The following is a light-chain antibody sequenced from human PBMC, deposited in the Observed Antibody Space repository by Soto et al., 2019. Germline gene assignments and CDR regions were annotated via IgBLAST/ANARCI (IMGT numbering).Light chain of an antibody. CDR1: QSVSSSY. V-gene: IGKV3-20*01. CDR2: GAS. J-gene: IGKJ1*01. Sequence: EIVLTQSPGTLPLSPGERATLSCRASQSVSSSYLAWYQQKPGQAPRLLIYGASSRATGIPDRFSGSGSGTDFTLTISRLEPEDFAVYYCQQYGSSRRTFGQGTKVDI. CDR3: QQYGSSRRT.